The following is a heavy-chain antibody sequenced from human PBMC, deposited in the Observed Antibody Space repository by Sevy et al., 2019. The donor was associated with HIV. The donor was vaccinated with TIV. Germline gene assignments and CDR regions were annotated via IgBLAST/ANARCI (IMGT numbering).Heavy chain of an antibody. D-gene: IGHD3-10*01. Sequence: SETLSLTCAVYGGSFSGYYWSWIRQPPGKGLEWIGEINHSGSTNYNPSLKSGVTISVDTSKNQFSLKRSSVTAADTAVYYCARGGAGGVMASGSYYDRKRGYFDYWGQGTLVTVSS. CDR1: GGSFSGYY. J-gene: IGHJ4*02. CDR3: ARGGAGGVMASGSYYDRKRGYFDY. CDR2: INHSGST. V-gene: IGHV4-34*01.